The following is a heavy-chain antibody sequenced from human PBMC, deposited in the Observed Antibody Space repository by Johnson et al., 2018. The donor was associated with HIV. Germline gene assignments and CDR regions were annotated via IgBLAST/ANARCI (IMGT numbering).Heavy chain of an antibody. CDR2: IYSGGTT. CDR1: GFTVSGNY. D-gene: IGHD3-9*01. V-gene: IGHV3-66*01. J-gene: IGHJ3*02. CDR3: ASYDILTGYYAFDI. Sequence: VQLVESGGGVVQPGRSLRLSCAASGFTVSGNYMTWVRQAPGKGLEWVSVIYSGGTTYSADSVKDIFTISRDNSKNTLYLQMNSLRAEDTAVYYCASYDILTGYYAFDIWGQGTMVTVSS.